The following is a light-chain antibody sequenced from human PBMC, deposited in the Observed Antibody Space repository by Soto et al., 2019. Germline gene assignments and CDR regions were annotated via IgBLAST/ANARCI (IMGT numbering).Light chain of an antibody. V-gene: IGKV1-5*01. CDR2: DAS. J-gene: IGKJ4*01. CDR3: PQYNSFPLT. Sequence: DIQMTQSPSTLSASVGDRVTITCRASQSISSWLTWYQQKPGKAPKVLIYDASSLGSGVPSRFSGSGSGTKISLTISSLQPDDFETYDCPQYNSFPLTFGGGTKVEIK. CDR1: QSISSW.